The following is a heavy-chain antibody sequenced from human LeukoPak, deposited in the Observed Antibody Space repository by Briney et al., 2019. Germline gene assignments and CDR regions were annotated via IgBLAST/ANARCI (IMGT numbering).Heavy chain of an antibody. CDR1: GFTFSSYS. CDR2: ISSSSSYI. CDR3: PRHRPGIAVAGMEDYFDY. Sequence: PGGSLRLSCAASGFTFSSYSMNWVRQAPGKGLEWVSSISSSSSYIYYADSVKGRFTISRDNAKNSLYLQMNSLRAEETAVYYCPRHRPGIAVAGMEDYFDYWGQGTLVTVSS. V-gene: IGHV3-21*01. D-gene: IGHD6-19*01. J-gene: IGHJ4*02.